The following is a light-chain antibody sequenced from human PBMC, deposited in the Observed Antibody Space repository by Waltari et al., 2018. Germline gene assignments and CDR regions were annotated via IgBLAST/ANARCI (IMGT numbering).Light chain of an antibody. CDR1: ESIGIY. CDR3: QQRTNWPPWT. Sequence: EIVPTQSPVTLSLSPGERVALSCRASESIGIYLAWYQQKPGQAPRLLIFDASRMTSGVPARFSGSGSGRAFALTISYLEPEDAAVYYCQQRTNWPPWTFGQGTKLEI. V-gene: IGKV3-11*02. CDR2: DAS. J-gene: IGKJ1*01.